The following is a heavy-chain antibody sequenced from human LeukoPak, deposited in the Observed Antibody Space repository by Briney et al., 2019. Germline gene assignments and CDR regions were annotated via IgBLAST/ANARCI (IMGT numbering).Heavy chain of an antibody. D-gene: IGHD3-10*01. CDR2: ISGSGGST. V-gene: IGHV3-23*01. Sequence: QTGGSLRLSCAASGFTFNSYAMSWVRQAAGKGLEWVSSISGSGGSTYYADSVKGRFTISRDSSKDMLYLQMNILRAEDTAIYYCAKDGIDSGDPNGFDPWGQGTLVTVSS. CDR1: GFTFNSYA. CDR3: AKDGIDSGDPNGFDP. J-gene: IGHJ5*02.